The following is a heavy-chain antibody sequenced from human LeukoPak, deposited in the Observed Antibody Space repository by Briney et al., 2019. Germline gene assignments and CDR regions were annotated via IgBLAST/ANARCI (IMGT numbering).Heavy chain of an antibody. CDR1: GFSFSNAW. V-gene: IGHV3-15*01. D-gene: IGHD1-20*01. CDR2: IISRTSGGAT. J-gene: IGHJ4*02. CDR3: SHNWNAE. Sequence: PGGSLRLSCTASGFSFSNAWMTWVRQAPGKGLEWVGRIISRTSGGATDYAAPVRGRFTISRDDSQNTLYLQMNSLKTEDTAVYYCSHNWNAEGGQGTLVTVSS.